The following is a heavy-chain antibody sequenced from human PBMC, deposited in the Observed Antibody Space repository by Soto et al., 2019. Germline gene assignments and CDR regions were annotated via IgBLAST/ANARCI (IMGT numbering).Heavy chain of an antibody. D-gene: IGHD2-8*02. CDR1: GGSFSGYY. V-gene: IGHV4-34*01. CDR2: INHSGST. CDR3: ARDKGTGLFDY. J-gene: IGHJ4*02. Sequence: QVRLQQWGAGLLKPSETLSLTCAVYGGSFSGYYWTWIRQPPGTGLEWIGEINHSGSTNYNPSLKRRXTXSXXTSKNQFSLKLTSVTAADTAVYYCARDKGTGLFDYWGQGTLVTVSS.